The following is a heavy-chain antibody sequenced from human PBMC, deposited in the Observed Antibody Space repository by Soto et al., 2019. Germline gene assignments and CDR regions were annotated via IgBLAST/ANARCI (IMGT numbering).Heavy chain of an antibody. CDR3: ARTSAAGKYYYGMDL. J-gene: IGHJ6*02. CDR1: GYSFTSYW. Sequence: EVQLVQSGAEVKKPGESLKISCKGSGYSFTSYWIGWVRQMPGKGLEWMGIIYPGDSDTRYSPSFQGQVTISADKSITTAYLQCSSLKASDTAMYYCARTSAAGKYYYGMDLWGQGTTVTVSS. V-gene: IGHV5-51*01. D-gene: IGHD6-13*01. CDR2: IYPGDSDT.